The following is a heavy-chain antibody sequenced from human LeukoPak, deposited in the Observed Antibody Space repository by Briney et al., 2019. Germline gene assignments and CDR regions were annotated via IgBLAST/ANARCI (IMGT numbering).Heavy chain of an antibody. D-gene: IGHD2-2*01. V-gene: IGHV1-2*02. CDR2: INPNSGGT. J-gene: IGHJ4*02. Sequence: GASVTVSCKASGYIFTGYYMHWVRQAPGQGLEWMGWINPNSGGTNYAQKFQGRVSMTRDTSINTAYMELSRLTSDDTAVYYCAKGVVVVPAAMAGYFDYWGQGTLVAVSS. CDR1: GYIFTGYY. CDR3: AKGVVVVPAAMAGYFDY.